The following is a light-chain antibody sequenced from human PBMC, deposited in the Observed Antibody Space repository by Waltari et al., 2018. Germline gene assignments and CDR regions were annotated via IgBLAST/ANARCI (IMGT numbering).Light chain of an antibody. CDR1: RAIANN. CDR2: DAS. J-gene: IGKJ2*01. Sequence: EIVMTHSPVTLSVSPGEAAPLPCRANRAIANNLVWYQQKPGQPLRLLIYDASTRATGIPARFSGSWSGAEFTLTITSLQSEDSAVYFCQQFNTGYSFGQGTKLEIK. V-gene: IGKV3-15*01. CDR3: QQFNTGYS.